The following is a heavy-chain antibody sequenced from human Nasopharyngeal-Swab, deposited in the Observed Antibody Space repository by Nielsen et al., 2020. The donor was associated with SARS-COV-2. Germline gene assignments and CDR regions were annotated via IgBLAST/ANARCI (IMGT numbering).Heavy chain of an antibody. Sequence: GESLKTSCAASGFTFSSYSMNWVRQAPGKGLEWVSSISSSSSYIYYADSVKGRFTISRDNTKNSLYLQMNSLRAENTAIYYCARDEAGTANSGFDYWGQGTLVTVSS. J-gene: IGHJ4*02. D-gene: IGHD1-1*01. V-gene: IGHV3-21*01. CDR1: GFTFSSYS. CDR2: ISSSSSYI. CDR3: ARDEAGTANSGFDY.